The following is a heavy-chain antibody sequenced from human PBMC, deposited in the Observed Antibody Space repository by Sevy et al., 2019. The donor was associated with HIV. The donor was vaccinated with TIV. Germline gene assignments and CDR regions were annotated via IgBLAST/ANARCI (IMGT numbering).Heavy chain of an antibody. V-gene: IGHV3-53*01. CDR1: GFIVSSNY. CDR3: ASDLGVDYYGMDV. D-gene: IGHD2-21*01. CDR2: FYSGGNT. Sequence: GGSLRLSCAVSGFIVSSNYMIWVRQAPGKGLEGVSIFYSGGNTYYADSGKGRLTISRDISKNTLYLQMNSLRAEDTAVYYCASDLGVDYYGMDVWGQGTTVTVSS. J-gene: IGHJ6*02.